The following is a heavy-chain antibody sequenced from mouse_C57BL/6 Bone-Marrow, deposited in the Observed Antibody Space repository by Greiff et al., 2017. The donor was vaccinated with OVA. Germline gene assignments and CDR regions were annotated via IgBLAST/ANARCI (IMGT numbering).Heavy chain of an antibody. CDR1: GFNIKDYY. J-gene: IGHJ4*01. Sequence: VQLQQSGAELVKPGASVKLSCTASGFNIKDYYMHWVKQRPEQGLEWIGRIDPEDGETKYAQKFQGKATITADKSSNTAYLQLSSLTSEDTAVYYCARRGDAMDYWGQGTSVTVSS. CDR3: ARRGDAMDY. CDR2: IDPEDGET. V-gene: IGHV14-2*01.